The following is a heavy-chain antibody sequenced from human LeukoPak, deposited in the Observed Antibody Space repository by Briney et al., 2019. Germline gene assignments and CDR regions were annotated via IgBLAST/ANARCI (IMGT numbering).Heavy chain of an antibody. J-gene: IGHJ4*02. CDR1: GGSISSSSYY. Sequence: SETLSLTCTVSGGSISSSSYYWGWIRQPPGKGLEWIGSIYHSGSTYYNPSLKSRVTISADTSKNQFSLKLSSVTAADTAVYYCARAPRNYQLASYFDYWGPGTLVTVSS. D-gene: IGHD2-2*01. CDR2: IYHSGST. CDR3: ARAPRNYQLASYFDY. V-gene: IGHV4-39*01.